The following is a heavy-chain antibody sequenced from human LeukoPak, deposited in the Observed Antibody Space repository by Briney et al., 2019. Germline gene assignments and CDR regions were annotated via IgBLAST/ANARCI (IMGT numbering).Heavy chain of an antibody. D-gene: IGHD6-13*01. CDR3: ARDEITPYSSSWYIYYYYMDV. Sequence: KTGGSLRLSCAASGFTFSSYSMNWVRQAPGRGLEWVSSISSSSSYIYYADSVKGRFTISRDNAKNSLYLQMNSLRAEDTAVYYCARDEITPYSSSWYIYYYYMDVWGKGTTVTVSS. CDR1: GFTFSSYS. CDR2: ISSSSSYI. J-gene: IGHJ6*03. V-gene: IGHV3-21*01.